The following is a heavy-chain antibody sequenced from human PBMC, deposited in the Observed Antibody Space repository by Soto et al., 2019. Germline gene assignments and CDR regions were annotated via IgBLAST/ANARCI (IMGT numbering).Heavy chain of an antibody. J-gene: IGHJ6*02. D-gene: IGHD3-3*01. CDR2: ISAYNGNT. V-gene: IGHV1-18*01. Sequence: GASVKVSCKASGYTFTSYGISWVRQAPGQGLEWMGWISAYNGNTNYAQKHKGRVTMTTDTSTSTAYMELRSLRSDDTAVFYCAIDPRRITIFGVVIRRKFDMDVWGQGTTVTVSS. CDR3: AIDPRRITIFGVVIRRKFDMDV. CDR1: GYTFTSYG.